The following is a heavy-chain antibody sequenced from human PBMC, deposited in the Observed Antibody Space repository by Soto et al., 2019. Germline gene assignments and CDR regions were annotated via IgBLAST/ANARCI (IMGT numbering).Heavy chain of an antibody. CDR3: AREGPRPYYYYGMDV. CDR1: GYTFSTSG. D-gene: IGHD6-6*01. Sequence: QAQLEQSGAEMKKPGASVKVSCKSSGYTFSTSGISWVRQAPGQGLEWTGWISTYNGDANYAQRFQGRVTMTTDTSTSTTFMELRSLRSDDTAVYYCAREGPRPYYYYGMDVWGQGTTVTVSS. CDR2: ISTYNGDA. V-gene: IGHV1-18*01. J-gene: IGHJ6*02.